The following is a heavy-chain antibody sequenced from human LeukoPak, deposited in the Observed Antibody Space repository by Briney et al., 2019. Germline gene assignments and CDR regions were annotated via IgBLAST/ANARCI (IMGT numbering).Heavy chain of an antibody. J-gene: IGHJ4*02. V-gene: IGHV3-21*01. CDR1: GFTFSSYS. D-gene: IGHD3-22*01. CDR2: ISSSSSYI. CDR3: ARDFSGDYYDSSGYYDFGIDY. Sequence: GGSLRLSCAASGFTFSSYSMNWVRQAPGKGLEWVSSISSSSSYIYYADSVKGRFTISRDNAKNSLYLQMNSLRAEDTAVYHCARDFSGDYYDSSGYYDFGIDYWGQGTLVTVSS.